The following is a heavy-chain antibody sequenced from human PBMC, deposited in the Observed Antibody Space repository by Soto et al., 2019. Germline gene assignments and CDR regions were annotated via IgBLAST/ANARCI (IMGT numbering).Heavy chain of an antibody. J-gene: IGHJ4*02. V-gene: IGHV4-31*03. CDR3: ARANWNYHVPFDF. Sequence: SETLSLTCTVSGDSVSSVGYYWSWIRQHPGKGLEWIGYIYHSGNIYYNPSLRSRVALSIDTSKNQFSMTLSSVTAADTAVYYCARANWNYHVPFDFWGQGILVTVSS. CDR1: GDSVSSVGYY. D-gene: IGHD1-7*01. CDR2: IYHSGNI.